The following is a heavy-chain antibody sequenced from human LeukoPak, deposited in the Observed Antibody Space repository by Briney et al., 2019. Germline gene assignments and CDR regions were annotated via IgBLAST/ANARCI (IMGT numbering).Heavy chain of an antibody. CDR2: INWNGGST. CDR3: AKDSIVVGRPYYFDY. D-gene: IGHD3-22*01. Sequence: GGSLRLSCAASGFTFDDYGMSWVRQAPGKGLEWVSGINWNGGSTGYADSVKGRFTISRDNSKNTLYLQMNSLRAEDTAVYYCAKDSIVVGRPYYFDYWGQGTLVTVSS. J-gene: IGHJ4*02. CDR1: GFTFDDYG. V-gene: IGHV3-20*04.